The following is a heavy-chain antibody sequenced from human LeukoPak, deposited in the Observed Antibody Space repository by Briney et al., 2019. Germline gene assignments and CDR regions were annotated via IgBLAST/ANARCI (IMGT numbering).Heavy chain of an antibody. Sequence: PSETPSLTCGVSGGSIISSNWWSWVRQPPGKGLEWIGEIYHSGSTNYNPSLKSRVTISVDTSKNQFSLKLSSVTAADTAVYYCARDSFYDILTGSYGMDVWGQGTTVTVSS. CDR1: GGSIISSNW. CDR3: ARDSFYDILTGSYGMDV. CDR2: IYHSGST. D-gene: IGHD3-9*01. J-gene: IGHJ6*02. V-gene: IGHV4-4*02.